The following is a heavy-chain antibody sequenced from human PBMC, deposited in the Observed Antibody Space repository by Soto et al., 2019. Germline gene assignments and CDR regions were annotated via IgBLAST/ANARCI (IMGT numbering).Heavy chain of an antibody. CDR1: GGSISSGGYS. V-gene: IGHV4-30-2*01. J-gene: IGHJ5*02. Sequence: QLQLQESGSGLVKPSQTLSLTCAVSGGSISSGGYSWSWIRQPPGKGLEWIGYIYHSGSTYYNPSLKSRVTISVDRSKNQFSLKLSSVTAADTAVYYCARTQHDSSGYGFDPWGQGTLVTVSS. CDR3: ARTQHDSSGYGFDP. D-gene: IGHD3-22*01. CDR2: IYHSGST.